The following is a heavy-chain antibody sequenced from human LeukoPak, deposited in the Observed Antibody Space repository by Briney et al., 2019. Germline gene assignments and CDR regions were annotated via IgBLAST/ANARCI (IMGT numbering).Heavy chain of an antibody. CDR1: GFTFSSYG. J-gene: IGHJ4*02. Sequence: GGSLRLSCAASGFTFSSYGMHWVRQAPGKGLEWVAFIRYDGSNKYCADSVKGRFTISRDNSKNTLYLQMNSLRAEDTAVYHCAKDGSIAAAGTYYWGQGTLVTVSS. CDR2: IRYDGSNK. CDR3: AKDGSIAAAGTYY. V-gene: IGHV3-30*02. D-gene: IGHD6-13*01.